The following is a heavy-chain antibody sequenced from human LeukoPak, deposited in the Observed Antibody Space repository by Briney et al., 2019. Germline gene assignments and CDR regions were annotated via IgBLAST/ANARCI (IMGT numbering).Heavy chain of an antibody. D-gene: IGHD2-21*02. Sequence: PGGSLRLSCAASGFTFFNYAMTWVRQAPGKGLEWVSSITGSDGSTWYADSVKGRFSISRDNSKNTLYLQMNSLRAEDTAMYFCAKNRGCGGDCFYLLAGVRNAFDIWGQGAVVTVSS. CDR1: GFTFFNYA. J-gene: IGHJ3*02. V-gene: IGHV3-23*01. CDR3: AKNRGCGGDCFYLLAGVRNAFDI. CDR2: ITGSDGST.